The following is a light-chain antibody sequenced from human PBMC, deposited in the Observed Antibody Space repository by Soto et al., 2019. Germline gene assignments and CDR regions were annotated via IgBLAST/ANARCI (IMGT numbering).Light chain of an antibody. CDR1: SSDVGGYNY. V-gene: IGLV2-14*01. CDR3: SSYTSSTTPVV. Sequence: QSALTQPASVSGSPGQSITISCTGTSSDVGGYNYVSWYQQRPGKAPKLMIHEVGNRPSGVSNGFSGSKSGNTASLTISGLQAEDEGDYYCSSYTSSTTPVVFGGGTKLTVL. CDR2: EVG. J-gene: IGLJ2*01.